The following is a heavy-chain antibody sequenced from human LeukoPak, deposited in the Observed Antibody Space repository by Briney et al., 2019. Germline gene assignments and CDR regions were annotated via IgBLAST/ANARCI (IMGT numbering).Heavy chain of an antibody. CDR1: GFTFSSYA. CDR3: AKDRDASGWLPRAFDY. CDR2: ISGSGGST. D-gene: IGHD6-19*01. J-gene: IGHJ4*02. Sequence: QPGGSLRLSCAASGFTFSSYAMRWVRQAPGKGLEWVSAISGSGGSTYYADSVKGRFTISRDNSKNTLYLQMNSLRAEDTAVYYCAKDRDASGWLPRAFDYWGQGTLVTVSS. V-gene: IGHV3-23*01.